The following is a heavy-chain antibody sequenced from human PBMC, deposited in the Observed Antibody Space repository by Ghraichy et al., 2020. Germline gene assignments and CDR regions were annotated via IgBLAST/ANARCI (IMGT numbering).Heavy chain of an antibody. CDR3: AKDISRYNWNYPYYYGMDV. V-gene: IGHV3-9*01. Sequence: LSLTCAASGFTFDDYAMHWVRQAPGKGLEWVSGISWNSGSIGYADSVKGRFTISRDNAKNSLYLQMNSLRAEDTALYYCAKDISRYNWNYPYYYGMDVWGQGTTVTVSS. D-gene: IGHD1-7*01. J-gene: IGHJ6*02. CDR1: GFTFDDYA. CDR2: ISWNSGSI.